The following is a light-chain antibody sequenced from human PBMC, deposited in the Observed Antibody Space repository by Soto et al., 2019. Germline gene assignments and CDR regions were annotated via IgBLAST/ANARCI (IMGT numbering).Light chain of an antibody. J-gene: IGLJ2*01. CDR1: SSDVGGYKY. CDR2: DVS. Sequence: QSALTQPASVSGSPGQSITISCTGTSSDVGGYKYVSWYQQQPGKAPKLIIYDVSNRPSGVSSRFSGSKSGNTASLTISGLQAEDEADYYCSSYTKSITVIFGGGTKLTV. CDR3: SSYTKSITVI. V-gene: IGLV2-14*03.